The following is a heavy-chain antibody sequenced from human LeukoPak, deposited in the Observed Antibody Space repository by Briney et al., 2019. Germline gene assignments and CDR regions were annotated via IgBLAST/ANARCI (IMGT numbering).Heavy chain of an antibody. V-gene: IGHV1-69*05. D-gene: IGHD5-12*01. CDR2: IIPIFGTA. J-gene: IGHJ6*03. Sequence: ASVRVSCKASGGTFSSYAISGVRQAPGEGREWMGGIIPIFGTANYAQKFQGRVTITTGESTSTAYMELSTLRPEATPVYSCARANSGYPYYMAGWGKATTVTVSS. CDR1: GGTFSSYA. CDR3: ARANSGYPYYMAG.